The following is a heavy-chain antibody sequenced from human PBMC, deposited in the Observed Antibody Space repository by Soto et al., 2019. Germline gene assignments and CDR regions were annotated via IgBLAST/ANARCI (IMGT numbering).Heavy chain of an antibody. CDR1: GYTFINYH. V-gene: IGHV1-18*01. CDR2: INTYNGMT. J-gene: IGHJ4*02. D-gene: IGHD5-12*01. CDR3: ARSPRGEMATD. Sequence: QVKLLHSGGEVKKPGASVTVSGKASGYTFINYHITWVRQAPGQGLEWMAWINTYNGMTDYAQRFQGRVTMTRDTSTSTAYMELRNLGSDDTAVYFCARSPRGEMATDWGQGTLVTVSS.